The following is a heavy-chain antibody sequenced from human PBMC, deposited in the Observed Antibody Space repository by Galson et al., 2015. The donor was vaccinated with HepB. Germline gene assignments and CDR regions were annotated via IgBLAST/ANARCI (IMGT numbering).Heavy chain of an antibody. Sequence: SLRLSCAASGFTFSDYYMSWIRQAPGKGLEWVSYISSSSSYTNYADSVKGQFTISRDNAKNSLYLQMNSLRAEDTAVYYCARGGDIVVVPAAMDFDYWGQGTLVTVSS. CDR1: GFTFSDYY. CDR3: ARGGDIVVVPAAMDFDY. V-gene: IGHV3-11*06. D-gene: IGHD2-2*01. CDR2: ISSSSSYT. J-gene: IGHJ4*02.